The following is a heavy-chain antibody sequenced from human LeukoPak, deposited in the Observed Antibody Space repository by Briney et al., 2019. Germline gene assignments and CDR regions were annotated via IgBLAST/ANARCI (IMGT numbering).Heavy chain of an antibody. D-gene: IGHD3-22*01. CDR3: AKTPSEIGGYYPEYFRH. CDR2: IKSDGST. J-gene: IGHJ1*01. CDR1: GFTFSSYS. Sequence: GGSLRLSCAASGFTFSSYSMHWVRQAPGKGLVWVSRIKSDGSTNYADSVKGRFTISRDNAKNTVSLQMNSLRAEDTGVYYCAKTPSEIGGYYPEYFRHWGQGTLVTVSS. V-gene: IGHV3-74*01.